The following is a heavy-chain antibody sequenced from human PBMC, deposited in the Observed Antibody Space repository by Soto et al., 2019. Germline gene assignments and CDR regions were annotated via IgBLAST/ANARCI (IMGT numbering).Heavy chain of an antibody. CDR2: ISGSGGRS. J-gene: IGHJ4*02. CDR1: GFTFSNYA. D-gene: IGHD3-16*01. V-gene: IGHV3-23*01. CDR3: AKAYFVWSSEQPYYFDY. Sequence: EVQLLDSGGGLVQPGGSLRLSCAASGFTFSNYAMTWVRQGPGKGLEWVSGISGSGGRSYYADSVKGRFTISRDNSKSTLYLQRNSLRAEDPAVYYCAKAYFVWSSEQPYYFDYWGQGTLVTVSS.